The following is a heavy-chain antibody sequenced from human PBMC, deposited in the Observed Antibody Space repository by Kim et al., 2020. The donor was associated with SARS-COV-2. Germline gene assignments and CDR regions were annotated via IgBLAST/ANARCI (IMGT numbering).Heavy chain of an antibody. V-gene: IGHV3-21*01. CDR3: AGTYSSGWYGTQTIRGYYYGMDV. D-gene: IGHD6-19*01. J-gene: IGHJ6*02. Sequence: GGSLRLSCAASGFTFSSYSMNWVRQAPGKGLEWVSSISSSSSYIYYADSVKGRFTISRDNAKNSLYLQMNSLRAEDTAVYYCAGTYSSGWYGTQTIRGYYYGMDVWGQGTTVTVSS. CDR2: ISSSSSYI. CDR1: GFTFSSYS.